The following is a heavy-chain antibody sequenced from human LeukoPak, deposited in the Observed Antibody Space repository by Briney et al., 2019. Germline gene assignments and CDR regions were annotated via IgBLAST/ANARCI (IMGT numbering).Heavy chain of an antibody. CDR1: GFTFSSYS. CDR3: ARAGGSGSYYKPTLGY. V-gene: IGHV3-21*01. CDR2: ISSSSSYI. Sequence: GGSLRLSCAASGFTFSSYSMNWVRQAPGKGLEWVSSISSSSSYIYYADSVKGRFTISRDNAKNSLYLQMNSLRAEGTAVYYCARAGGSGSYYKPTLGYWGQGTLVTVSS. J-gene: IGHJ4*02. D-gene: IGHD3-10*01.